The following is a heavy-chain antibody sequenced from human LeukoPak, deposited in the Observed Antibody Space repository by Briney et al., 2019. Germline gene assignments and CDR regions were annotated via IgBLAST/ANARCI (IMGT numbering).Heavy chain of an antibody. CDR1: GGSISSYY. CDR3: ARHISSGGTYAHFDY. Sequence: SETLSLTCTVSGGSISSYYWSWIRQPPGKGLEWIGYIHYNGNTNYNPSLESRVTMSLDTSENQVSLKLTSVTAADTAVYYCARHISSGGTYAHFDYWGQGTLVTVSS. J-gene: IGHJ4*02. V-gene: IGHV4-59*08. D-gene: IGHD1-26*01. CDR2: IHYNGNT.